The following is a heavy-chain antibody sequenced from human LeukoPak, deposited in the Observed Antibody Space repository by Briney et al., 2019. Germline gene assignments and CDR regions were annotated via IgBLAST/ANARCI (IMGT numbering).Heavy chain of an antibody. D-gene: IGHD6-13*01. J-gene: IGHJ4*02. CDR1: GGTFSSYA. Sequence: SVKVSCKASGGTFSSYAISWVRQAPGQGLEWMGGIIPIFGTANYAQEFQGRVTITADKSTSTAYMELSSLRSEDTAVYYCARDLQGSGPKQNAGRRNWGQGTLVTVSS. CDR2: IIPIFGTA. V-gene: IGHV1-69*06. CDR3: ARDLQGSGPKQNAGRRN.